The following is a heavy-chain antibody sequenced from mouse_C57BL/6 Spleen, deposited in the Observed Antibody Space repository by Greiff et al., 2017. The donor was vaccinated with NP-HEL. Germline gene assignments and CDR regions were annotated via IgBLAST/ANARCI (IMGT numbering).Heavy chain of an antibody. CDR3: ARRDYFDY. CDR2: ISSDSSTI. V-gene: IGHV5-17*01. CDR1: GFTFSDYG. Sequence: EVQVVESGGGLVKPGGSLKLSCAASGFTFSDYGMHWVRQAPEKGLEWVAYISSDSSTIYYADTVKGRFTISRHNANNTLFLQMTSLRSEDTAMYYCARRDYFDYWGQGTTLTVSS. J-gene: IGHJ2*01.